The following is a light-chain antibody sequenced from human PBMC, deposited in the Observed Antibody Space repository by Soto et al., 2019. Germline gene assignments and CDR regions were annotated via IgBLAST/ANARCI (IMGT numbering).Light chain of an antibody. CDR2: GAT. CDR1: QSVSSSY. CDR3: QQYGRSPFA. V-gene: IGKV3-20*01. J-gene: IGKJ3*01. Sequence: EIVLTQSPGTLSLSPGERATLSCRASQSVSSSYLAWYQQKPGQAPRPLIYGATRRATGIPGRFSGSGSGTDFDLTISRLEPEDFAVYYCQQYGRSPFAFVPGTKVDIK.